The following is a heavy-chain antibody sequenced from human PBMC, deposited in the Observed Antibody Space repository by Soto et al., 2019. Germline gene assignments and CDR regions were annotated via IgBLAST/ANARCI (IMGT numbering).Heavy chain of an antibody. CDR2: IYYSGST. CDR3: AGLHCIGGSCYLDP. Sequence: QVQLQESGPGLVKPSETLSLTCTVSGDSISSYFWSWIRQPPGKGLEWIGYIYYSGSTDYNPSLKSRVTISVDKSKNQVSLRLSSVTSADAAVYYCAGLHCIGGSCYLDPWGQGTLVAVSS. CDR1: GDSISSYF. V-gene: IGHV4-59*08. D-gene: IGHD2-15*01. J-gene: IGHJ5*02.